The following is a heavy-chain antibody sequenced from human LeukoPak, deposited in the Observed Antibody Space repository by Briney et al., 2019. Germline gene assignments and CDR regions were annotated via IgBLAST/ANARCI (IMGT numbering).Heavy chain of an antibody. J-gene: IGHJ4*02. V-gene: IGHV4-39*01. CDR1: GGSISSTRYY. D-gene: IGHD3-10*01. CDR3: ARGHKVYGSGSYYFPPYYFDY. Sequence: SETLSLTCTVSGGSISSTRYYWGWIRQPPGKGLEWIGSIYYIGSTYYNPSLKSRVTISVDTSKNQFSLKLTSVTAADTAVVYCARGHKVYGSGSYYFPPYYFDYWGQGTLVTVSS. CDR2: IYYIGST.